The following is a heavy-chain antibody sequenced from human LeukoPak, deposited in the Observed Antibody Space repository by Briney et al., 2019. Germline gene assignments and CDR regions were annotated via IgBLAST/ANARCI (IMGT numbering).Heavy chain of an antibody. V-gene: IGHV3-48*03. J-gene: IGHJ5*02. Sequence: GGSLRLSCAASGFTFSSYEMNWVRQAPGKGLEWVSYISSSGSTIYYADSVKGRFTISRDNAKNSLYLQMNSLRAEDTAVYYCARGGYYGSGGPFGRFDPWGQGTLVTVSS. CDR1: GFTFSSYE. D-gene: IGHD3-10*01. CDR2: ISSSGSTI. CDR3: ARGGYYGSGGPFGRFDP.